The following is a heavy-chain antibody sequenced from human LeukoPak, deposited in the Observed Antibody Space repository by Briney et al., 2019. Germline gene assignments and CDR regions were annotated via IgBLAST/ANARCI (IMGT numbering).Heavy chain of an antibody. D-gene: IGHD3-10*01. J-gene: IGHJ5*01. V-gene: IGHV3-48*04. Sequence: GSLRLSCAASGFTFSSHSINWVRQAPGKGLEWVSYISTRSTTIYYADSVKGRFTISRDNTKNSLYLQMNSLRAEDTAVYYCAREYGNSWYDSWGQGTLVIVSS. CDR1: GFTFSSHS. CDR2: ISTRSTTI. CDR3: AREYGNSWYDS.